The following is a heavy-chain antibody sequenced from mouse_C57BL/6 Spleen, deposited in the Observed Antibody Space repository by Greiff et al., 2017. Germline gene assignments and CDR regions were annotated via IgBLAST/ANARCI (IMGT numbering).Heavy chain of an antibody. D-gene: IGHD2-1*01. CDR1: GYTFTSYW. CDR2: IYPGSGST. J-gene: IGHJ1*03. CDR3: ARNYGSPPRWYFDV. V-gene: IGHV1-55*01. Sequence: QVQLQQPGAEFVKPGASVKMSCKASGYTFTSYWITWVKQRPGQGLEWIGDIYPGSGSTNYNEKFKSKATLTVDNTSSTAYMQLSSLTSEDSAVYYCARNYGSPPRWYFDVWGTGTTVTVSS.